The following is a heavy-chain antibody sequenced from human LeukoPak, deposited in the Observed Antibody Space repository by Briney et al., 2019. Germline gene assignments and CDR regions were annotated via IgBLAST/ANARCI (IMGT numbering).Heavy chain of an antibody. J-gene: IGHJ4*02. CDR3: ARGSSGSYRYYFDY. V-gene: IGHV1-69*05. D-gene: IGHD6-19*01. CDR2: IIPIFGTA. CDR1: GGTFSSYA. Sequence: SVKVSCKASGGTFSSYAISWVRQAPGQGLEWVGGIIPIFGTANYAQKFQGRVTITTDESTSTAYMELSSLRSEDTAVYYCARGSSGSYRYYFDYWGQGTLVTVSS.